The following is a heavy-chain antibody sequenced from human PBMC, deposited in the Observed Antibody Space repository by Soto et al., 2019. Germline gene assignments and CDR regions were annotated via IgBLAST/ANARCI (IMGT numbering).Heavy chain of an antibody. CDR3: ARDSPLDYTIDY. D-gene: IGHD2-2*02. CDR2: IIPILGIA. CDR1: GGTFSSYT. V-gene: IGHV1-69*08. Sequence: QVQLVQSGAEVKKPGSSVKVSCKASGGTFSSYTISWVRQAPGQGLEWMGRIIPILGIANYAQKFQGRVTITADKATSTAYMELSSRRSEDTAVYYCARDSPLDYTIDYWGQGTLVTVSS. J-gene: IGHJ4*02.